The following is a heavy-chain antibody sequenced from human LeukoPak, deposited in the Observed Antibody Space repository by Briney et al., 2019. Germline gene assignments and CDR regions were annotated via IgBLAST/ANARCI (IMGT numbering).Heavy chain of an antibody. CDR2: ISNNGGYT. CDR1: GFTFSSSA. J-gene: IGHJ4*02. Sequence: GGSLRLSCAASGFTFSSSAMSWVRQAPGKGLEWVSAISNNGGYTYYADSVQGRFTISRDNSKNTLYLQMNSLRAEDTAVYYCASDYYGSGSYYSPNYWGQGTLVTVSS. V-gene: IGHV3-23*01. D-gene: IGHD3-10*01. CDR3: ASDYYGSGSYYSPNY.